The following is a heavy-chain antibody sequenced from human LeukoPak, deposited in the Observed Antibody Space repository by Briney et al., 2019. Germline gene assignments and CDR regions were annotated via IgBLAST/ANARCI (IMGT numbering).Heavy chain of an antibody. CDR2: IYHSGTT. Sequence: SETLSLTCTVSGYSLSNGYYWGWIRPTPGKGLEWIGSIYHSGTTYYNPSLKSRVSFSVDTSRNQFSLRLSSVTAADTAMYFCARTETYSSGWYDPFFGFWGQGTLVTVSS. D-gene: IGHD6-19*01. V-gene: IGHV4-38-2*02. J-gene: IGHJ4*02. CDR1: GYSLSNGYY. CDR3: ARTETYSSGWYDPFFGF.